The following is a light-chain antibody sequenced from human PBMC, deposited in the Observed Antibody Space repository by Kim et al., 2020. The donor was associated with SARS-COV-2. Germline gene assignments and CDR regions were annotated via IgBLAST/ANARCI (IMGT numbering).Light chain of an antibody. CDR1: SSDVGGYNY. Sequence: SPGQSITISCTGTSSDVGGYNYVSWYQQHPGKAPKLMIYDVSNRPSGVSNRFSGSKSGNTASLTISGLQAEDEADYYCSSYTSNVVFGGGTKLTVL. V-gene: IGLV2-14*03. J-gene: IGLJ2*01. CDR2: DVS. CDR3: SSYTSNVV.